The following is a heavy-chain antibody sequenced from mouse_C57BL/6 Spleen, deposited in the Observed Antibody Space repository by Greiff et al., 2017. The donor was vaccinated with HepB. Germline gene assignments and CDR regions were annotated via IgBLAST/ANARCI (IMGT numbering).Heavy chain of an antibody. Sequence: VMLVESGPELVKPGASVKISCKASGYAFSSSWMNWVKQRPGKGLEWIGRIYPGDGDTNYNGKFKGKATLTADKSSSTAYMQLSSLTSEDSAVYFCAGAYSSGFYYFDYWGQGTTLTVSS. J-gene: IGHJ2*01. CDR1: GYAFSSSW. CDR3: AGAYSSGFYYFDY. D-gene: IGHD3-2*02. V-gene: IGHV1-82*01. CDR2: IYPGDGDT.